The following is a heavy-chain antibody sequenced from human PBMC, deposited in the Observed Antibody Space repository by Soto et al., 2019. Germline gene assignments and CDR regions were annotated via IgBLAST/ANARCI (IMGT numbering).Heavy chain of an antibody. J-gene: IGHJ3*02. CDR2: VSGSGGST. D-gene: IGHD3-9*01. Sequence: EVQLLESGGGLVQPGGSLRLSCAASGFTFSSYAMSWVRQAPGKGLEWVSTVSGSGGSTYYADSVKGRFTISRDNSKNTLYLQRNSLRAEVTAVYYCAKGRDYDILSGSYIDAFDIWGQGPMVTVSS. CDR3: AKGRDYDILSGSYIDAFDI. V-gene: IGHV3-23*01. CDR1: GFTFSSYA.